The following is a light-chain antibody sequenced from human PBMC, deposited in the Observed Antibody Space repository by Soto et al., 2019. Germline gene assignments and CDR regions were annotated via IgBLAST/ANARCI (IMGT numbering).Light chain of an antibody. CDR3: LSFDNSLSVV. Sequence: QSVLTQPPSVSGAPGQRVTISCTGSSSNIGAGYDVHWYQQLPGRAPKLLIYGNTNRPSGVPDRFSGSKSGTSAFLAITGLQAEDEADYYCLSFDNSLSVVFGGGTKVTVL. CDR2: GNT. CDR1: SSNIGAGYD. V-gene: IGLV1-40*01. J-gene: IGLJ2*01.